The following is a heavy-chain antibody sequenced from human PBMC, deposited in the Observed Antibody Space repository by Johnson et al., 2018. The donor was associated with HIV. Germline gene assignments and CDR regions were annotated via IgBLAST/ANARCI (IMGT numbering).Heavy chain of an antibody. Sequence: QVQLVESGGGVVQPGRSLRLSCAASGFTFSSYAMHWVRQAPGKGLEWVAIISYDGSNKYYAASVKGRFTISRDDSKNTLYLQMNSLKTEDTAVYYCTTYSIIHAFDIWGQGTMVTVSS. V-gene: IGHV3-30-3*01. CDR1: GFTFSSYA. CDR3: TTYSIIHAFDI. D-gene: IGHD6-13*01. J-gene: IGHJ3*02. CDR2: ISYDGSNK.